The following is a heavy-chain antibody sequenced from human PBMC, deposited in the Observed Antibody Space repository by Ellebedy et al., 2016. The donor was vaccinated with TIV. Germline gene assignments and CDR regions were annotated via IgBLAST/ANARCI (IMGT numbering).Heavy chain of an antibody. V-gene: IGHV1-3*01. Sequence: AASVKVSCKTSGYTFTRYAIHWVRQAPGQRLEWMGWVNAGNTKTKYSEKFQGRVTMTGDTPASTAYMELSSLTSEDTAMYYSARGSAEGRAFDYWGQGTLVTVSS. J-gene: IGHJ4*02. CDR2: VNAGNTKT. CDR3: ARGSAEGRAFDY. D-gene: IGHD3-10*01. CDR1: GYTFTRYA.